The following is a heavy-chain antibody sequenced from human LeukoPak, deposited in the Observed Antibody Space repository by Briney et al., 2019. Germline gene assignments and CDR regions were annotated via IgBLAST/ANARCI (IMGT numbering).Heavy chain of an antibody. CDR2: IYTSGST. D-gene: IGHD3-22*01. J-gene: IGHJ4*02. CDR1: GGSISSYY. Sequence: PSETLSLTCTVSGGSISSYYWSWIRQPPGKGLEWIGYIYTSGSTNYNPSLKSRVTISVDTSKNQFSLKLSSVTAADTAVYYCARQCYNYYDSSGPFDYWGQGTLVTVSS. CDR3: ARQCYNYYDSSGPFDY. V-gene: IGHV4-4*09.